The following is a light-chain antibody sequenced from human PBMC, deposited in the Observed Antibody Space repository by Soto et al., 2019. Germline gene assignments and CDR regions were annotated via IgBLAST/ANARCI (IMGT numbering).Light chain of an antibody. J-gene: IGKJ5*01. CDR2: DAS. CDR3: QQRSNWQVT. V-gene: IGKV3-11*01. CDR1: QSVTTF. Sequence: EIVLTQSPATLSLSPGERATLSCRASQSVTTFLAWYQQKPDQAPRLLIYDASTRATGIPARFSGSGSGTDFTLTISSLEPEDFAVYYCQQRSNWQVTFGQGTRLEIK.